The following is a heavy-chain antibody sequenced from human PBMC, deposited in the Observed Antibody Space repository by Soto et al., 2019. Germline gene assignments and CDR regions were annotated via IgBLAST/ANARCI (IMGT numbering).Heavy chain of an antibody. Sequence: QVQLVQSGAEVKKPGSSVKVSCKASGGTFSSYAISWVRQAPGQGLEWMGGIIPIFGTANYAQKFQGRVTITADESTSTAYMELRSLRSEDTAVYYCARDRGGVVVAATAGPEYFQHWGQGTLVTVSS. CDR3: ARDRGGVVVAATAGPEYFQH. CDR2: IIPIFGTA. V-gene: IGHV1-69*01. D-gene: IGHD2-15*01. J-gene: IGHJ1*01. CDR1: GGTFSSYA.